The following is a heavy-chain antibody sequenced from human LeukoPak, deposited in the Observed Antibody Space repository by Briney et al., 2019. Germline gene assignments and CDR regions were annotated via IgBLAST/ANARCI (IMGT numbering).Heavy chain of an antibody. CDR1: GFTFSSYD. CDR3: ARAHRITGNIYYFDY. V-gene: IGHV3-13*01. CDR2: IGTAGDT. J-gene: IGHJ4*02. Sequence: GGSLRLSCAASGFTFSSYDMHWVRQATGKGLEWVSAIGTAGDTYYPGSVKGRFTISRENAKNSLYLQVNSLRAGDTAVYYCARAHRITGNIYYFDYWGQGTLVTVSS. D-gene: IGHD1-20*01.